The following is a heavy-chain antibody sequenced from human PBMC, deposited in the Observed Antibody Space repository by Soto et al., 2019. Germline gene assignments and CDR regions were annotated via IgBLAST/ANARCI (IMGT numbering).Heavy chain of an antibody. Sequence: GGSLRLSCAASGFTFSSYSMNWVRQAPGKGLEWVSSISSSSSYIYYADSVKGRFTISRDNAKNSLYLQMNSLRAEDTAVYYCARDGRLELTNYYYYGMDVWGQGTTVTVSS. V-gene: IGHV3-21*04. CDR1: GFTFSSYS. D-gene: IGHD1-7*01. CDR3: ARDGRLELTNYYYYGMDV. CDR2: ISSSSSYI. J-gene: IGHJ6*02.